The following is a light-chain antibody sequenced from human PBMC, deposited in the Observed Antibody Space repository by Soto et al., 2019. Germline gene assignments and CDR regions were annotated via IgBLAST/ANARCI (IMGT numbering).Light chain of an antibody. CDR3: QQYYSPQVT. CDR1: QSVLYSSNNKNY. Sequence: DIVMTQSPDSLAVSLGERATINCKSSQSVLYSSNNKNYLAWYQQKPGQPPKLLISWASTRESGVPDRFSGSGSGTDFTLTIGSLQAEDVAVYSCQQYYSPQVTFGGGTKVEIK. V-gene: IGKV4-1*01. J-gene: IGKJ4*01. CDR2: WAS.